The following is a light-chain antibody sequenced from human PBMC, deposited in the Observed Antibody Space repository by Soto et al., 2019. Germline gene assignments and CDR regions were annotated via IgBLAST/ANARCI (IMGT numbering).Light chain of an antibody. CDR1: QSVSTY. Sequence: DIQMTQFPSSLSASVGDSVTITGRASQSVSTYLNWYQQKPGEAPKLLIYAASSLQSGVPSRFSGSGSGTEFTLTISSLQPDDFATYYCQHYNSYSEAFGQGTKVDIK. V-gene: IGKV1-16*01. CDR3: QHYNSYSEA. CDR2: AAS. J-gene: IGKJ1*01.